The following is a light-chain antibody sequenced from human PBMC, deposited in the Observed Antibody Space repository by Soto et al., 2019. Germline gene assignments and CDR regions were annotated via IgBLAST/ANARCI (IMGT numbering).Light chain of an antibody. CDR2: DVS. V-gene: IGLV2-14*01. CDR3: SSYTSSSTLI. Sequence: LTQPASVSGYPGQSITISCTGTSSDVGGYNYVSWYQQHPGKAPKLMIYDVSNRPSGASNRFSGSKSGNTASLTISGLQAEDEVDYYCSSYTSSSTLIFGTGTKVTVL. CDR1: SSDVGGYNY. J-gene: IGLJ1*01.